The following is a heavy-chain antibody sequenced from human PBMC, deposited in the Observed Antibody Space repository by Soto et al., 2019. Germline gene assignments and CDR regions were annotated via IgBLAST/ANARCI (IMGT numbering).Heavy chain of an antibody. D-gene: IGHD3-22*01. CDR1: GYTFTSYA. Sequence: QVQLVQSGAEVKKPGASVKVSSKASGYTFTSYAISWVRQAPGQGFEWMGWVSPYNVNTNYAQKLQGRVTITTDTATSRACVELRSLRSAVTTVYYCARDPSQYFDSSGLALGYWGQGTLVTVSS. CDR2: VSPYNVNT. J-gene: IGHJ4*02. V-gene: IGHV1-18*01. CDR3: ARDPSQYFDSSGLALGY.